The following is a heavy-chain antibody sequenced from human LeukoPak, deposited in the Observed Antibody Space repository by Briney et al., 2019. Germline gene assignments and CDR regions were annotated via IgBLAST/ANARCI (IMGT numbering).Heavy chain of an antibody. CDR2: IIPILGIA. V-gene: IGHV1-69*02. J-gene: IGHJ5*02. D-gene: IGHD4-23*01. CDR3: ARALATVVTPYNLFDP. Sequence: SVKVSCKASGGTFSSYTISWVRQAPGQGLEWMGRIIPILGIANYAQKFQGRVTITADKSKSTAYMELSSLRSEDTAVYYCARALATVVTPYNLFDPWGQGTLVTVSS. CDR1: GGTFSSYT.